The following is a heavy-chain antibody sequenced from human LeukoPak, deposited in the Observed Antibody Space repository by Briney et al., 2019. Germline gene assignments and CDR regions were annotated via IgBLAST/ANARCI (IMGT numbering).Heavy chain of an antibody. D-gene: IGHD3-16*02. CDR1: GYTFTSYG. CDR2: ISAYNGNT. CDR3: ARSPTVELSSKTPYYFDY. Sequence: ASVKVSCKASGYTFTSYGISWVRQAPGQGLEWMGWISAYNGNTNYAQKLQGRVTMTTDTSTSTAYMELRSLRSDDTAVYYCARSPTVELSSKTPYYFDYWGQGTLVTVSS. J-gene: IGHJ4*02. V-gene: IGHV1-18*01.